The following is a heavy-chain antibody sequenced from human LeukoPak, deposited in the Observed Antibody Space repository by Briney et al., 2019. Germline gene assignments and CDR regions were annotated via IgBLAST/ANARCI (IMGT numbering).Heavy chain of an antibody. CDR1: GYTFTSYD. J-gene: IGHJ6*02. CDR3: ARGYNWNYYYGMDV. Sequence: ASVKVSCKASGYTFTSYDINWVRQATGQGLEWMGWMNPNSGNTGYAQEFQGRVTMTRNTSISTAYIELSSLRSEDTAVYYCARGYNWNYYYGMDVWGQGTTVTVSS. V-gene: IGHV1-8*01. CDR2: MNPNSGNT. D-gene: IGHD1-20*01.